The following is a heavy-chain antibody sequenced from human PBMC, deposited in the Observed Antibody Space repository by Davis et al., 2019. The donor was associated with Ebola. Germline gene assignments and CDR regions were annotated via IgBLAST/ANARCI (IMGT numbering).Heavy chain of an antibody. CDR3: AKEGAAAVLQALDY. CDR1: GFTFDDYA. Sequence: GGSLRLSCAASGFTFDDYAMHWVRQAPGKGLEWVSLISGDGGDTYYADSLKGRFTISRDNAKNSLYLQMNSLRAEDTALYYCAKEGAAAVLQALDYWGQGTLVTVSS. D-gene: IGHD6-13*01. J-gene: IGHJ4*02. CDR2: ISGDGGDT. V-gene: IGHV3-43*02.